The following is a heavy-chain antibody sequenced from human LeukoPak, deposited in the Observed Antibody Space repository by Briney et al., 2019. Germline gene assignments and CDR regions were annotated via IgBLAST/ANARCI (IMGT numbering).Heavy chain of an antibody. Sequence: PEKSLRLSCAASGFTFNNYGMHWVRQAPGKGLEWVAVISYDGRNKHYPDSVKGRFTISRDISTDTLWLQMDSLRTEDTAVYYCAKGPLRGTAAAIDYWGQGTLVTVSS. J-gene: IGHJ4*02. D-gene: IGHD2-2*01. CDR2: ISYDGRNK. CDR3: AKGPLRGTAAAIDY. CDR1: GFTFNNYG. V-gene: IGHV3-30*18.